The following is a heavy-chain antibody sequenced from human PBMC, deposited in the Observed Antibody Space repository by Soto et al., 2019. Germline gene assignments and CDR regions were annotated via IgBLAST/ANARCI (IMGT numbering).Heavy chain of an antibody. CDR3: AREAAAGTLDY. CDR2: ISAYNGNT. V-gene: IGHV1-18*01. Sequence: QALVQGLEWMGWISAYNGNTNYAQKLQGRVTMTTDTSTSTAYMELRSLRSDDTAVYYCAREAAAGTLDYWGQGTLVTVS. J-gene: IGHJ4*02. D-gene: IGHD6-13*01.